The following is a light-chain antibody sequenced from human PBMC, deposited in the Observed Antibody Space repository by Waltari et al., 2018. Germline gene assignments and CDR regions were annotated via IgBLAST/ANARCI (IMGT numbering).Light chain of an antibody. Sequence: DIVMTQSPDSLAVSLGARATINCRSSQSVLHSSNKKNYVAWDQEKPGQPPRLILYWASRRASGVHDRFSGSGSGTDFTLTISSLQAEDVAVYYCHQCRTDPRTFGQGTKVEIK. V-gene: IGKV4-1*01. J-gene: IGKJ1*01. CDR2: WAS. CDR1: QSVLHSSNKKNY. CDR3: HQCRTDPRT.